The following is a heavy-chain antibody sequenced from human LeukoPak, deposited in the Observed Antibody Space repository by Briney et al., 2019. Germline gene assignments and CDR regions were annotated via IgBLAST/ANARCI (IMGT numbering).Heavy chain of an antibody. V-gene: IGHV4-31*03. Sequence: SQTLSLTCTVSGGSISSGGYSWSWIRQHPGKGLEWIGYIYYSGSTYYNPSLKSRVTISVDTSKNQFSLKLSSVTAADTAMYYCARGGVYYDSSGLANWFDPWGQGTLVTVSS. J-gene: IGHJ5*02. D-gene: IGHD3-22*01. CDR1: GGSISSGGYS. CDR3: ARGGVYYDSSGLANWFDP. CDR2: IYYSGST.